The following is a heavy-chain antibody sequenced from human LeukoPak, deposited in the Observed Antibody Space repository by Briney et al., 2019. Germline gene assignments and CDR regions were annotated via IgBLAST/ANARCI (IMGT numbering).Heavy chain of an antibody. CDR1: GYTFTSYG. CDR2: ISAYNGNT. Sequence: ASVKVSCKASGYTFTSYGISWVQQAPGQGLEWMGWISAYNGNTNYAQRLQGRVTMTTDTSTSTAYMELRSLRSDDTAVYYCARVWYPGEFDYWGQGTLVTVSS. CDR3: ARVWYPGEFDY. J-gene: IGHJ4*02. V-gene: IGHV1-18*01. D-gene: IGHD3-16*01.